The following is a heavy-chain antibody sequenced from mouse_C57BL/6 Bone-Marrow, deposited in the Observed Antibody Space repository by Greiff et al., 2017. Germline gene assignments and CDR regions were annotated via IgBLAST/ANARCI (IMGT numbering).Heavy chain of an antibody. CDR1: GYTFTSYG. CDR3: ARGGWLLRV. V-gene: IGHV1-81*01. J-gene: IGHJ2*01. D-gene: IGHD2-3*01. Sequence: VQGVESGAELARPGASVKLSCKASGYTFTSYGISWVKQRTGQGLEWIGEIYPRSGNTYYNEKFKGKATLTADKSSSTAYMELRSLTSEDSAVYFCARGGWLLRVWGQGTTLTVSS. CDR2: IYPRSGNT.